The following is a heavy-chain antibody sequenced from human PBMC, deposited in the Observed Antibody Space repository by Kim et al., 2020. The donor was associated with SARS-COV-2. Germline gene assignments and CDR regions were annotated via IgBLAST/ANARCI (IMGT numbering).Heavy chain of an antibody. CDR1: GGSFSGYY. V-gene: IGHV4-34*01. J-gene: IGHJ4*01. CDR3: ARGDVGDCSGGSWLPFDY. CDR2: INHSGSS. D-gene: IGHD2-15*01. Sequence: SETLSLTCAVYGGSFSGYYWSWIRQPPGKGLEWIGEINHSGSSNYNPSLKSRGTISVDTSKNQFSLKLSSVTAADTAVYYCARGDVGDCSGGSWLPFDY.